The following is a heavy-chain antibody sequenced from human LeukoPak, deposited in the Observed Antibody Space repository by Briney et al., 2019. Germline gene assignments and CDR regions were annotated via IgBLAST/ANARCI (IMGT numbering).Heavy chain of an antibody. CDR1: GGTFSSYA. J-gene: IGHJ4*02. CDR3: ARGRFRWELEIRDFDY. D-gene: IGHD1-26*01. Sequence: ASVKVSCKASGGTFSSYAISWVRQAPGQGLEWMGGIIPIFGTANYAQKFQGRVTITADESTSTAYMELSSLRSEDTAVYYCARGRFRWELEIRDFDYWGQGTLVTVSS. V-gene: IGHV1-69*01. CDR2: IIPIFGTA.